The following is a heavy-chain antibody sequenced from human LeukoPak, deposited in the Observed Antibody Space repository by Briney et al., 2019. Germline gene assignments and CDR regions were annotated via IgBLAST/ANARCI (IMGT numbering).Heavy chain of an antibody. CDR2: VYHRGST. Sequence: PSETLSLTCIVSGGSISSYYWNWIRQPPGKGLEWIGYVYHRGSTNSNPSLKSRVTISIDTSKSQFSLKLSSVTAADTAVYYCARQWGYTSSSERATWFDPWGQGPLVTVSS. V-gene: IGHV4-59*08. CDR1: GGSISSYY. CDR3: ARQWGYTSSSERATWFDP. J-gene: IGHJ5*02. D-gene: IGHD6-6*01.